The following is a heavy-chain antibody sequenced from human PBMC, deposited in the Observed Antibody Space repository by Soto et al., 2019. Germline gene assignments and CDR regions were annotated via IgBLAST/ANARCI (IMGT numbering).Heavy chain of an antibody. CDR1: GFTVSSNY. D-gene: IGHD3-9*01. CDR2: IYSGGST. V-gene: IGHV3-66*01. J-gene: IGHJ6*03. CDR3: ARASLDILTDSYYYYMDV. Sequence: GGSLRLSCAASGFTVSSNYMSWVRQAPGKGLEWVSVIYSGGSTYYADTVKGRFTISRDNSKNTLYLQMNSLRAEDTAVYYCARASLDILTDSYYYYMDVWGKGTTVTVSS.